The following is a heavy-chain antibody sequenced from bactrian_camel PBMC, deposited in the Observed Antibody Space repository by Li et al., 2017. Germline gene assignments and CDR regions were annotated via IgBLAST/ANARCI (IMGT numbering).Heavy chain of an antibody. Sequence: HVQLVESGGGSVRAGGSLRLSCAASEYTVKFWCMGWFRQVPGKEREVVAVIEQDSSPRYADSVKGRFTLSKDNAKNTVDLQMSNLQPEDTATYSCAAGRGGRWSSCPVAYAWMFSGQGTQVTVS. J-gene: IGHJ4*01. D-gene: IGHD5*01. V-gene: IGHV3S53*01. CDR2: IEQDSSP. CDR1: EYTVKFWC.